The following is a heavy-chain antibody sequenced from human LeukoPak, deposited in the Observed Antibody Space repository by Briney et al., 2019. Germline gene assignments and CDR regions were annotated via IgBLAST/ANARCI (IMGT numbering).Heavy chain of an antibody. CDR1: GDSMKKSH. Sequence: SETLSLTCSVSGDSMKKSHWTWIRQPPGKGLEWIGNIDDGGSTNYSPSLKSRVTISIDTSKNQFSLRVTSVTAADTAVYFCARDSSPAALPYMDVWGIGTTVIVSS. CDR2: IDDGGST. V-gene: IGHV4-59*01. CDR3: ARDSSPAALPYMDV. D-gene: IGHD2-2*01. J-gene: IGHJ6*03.